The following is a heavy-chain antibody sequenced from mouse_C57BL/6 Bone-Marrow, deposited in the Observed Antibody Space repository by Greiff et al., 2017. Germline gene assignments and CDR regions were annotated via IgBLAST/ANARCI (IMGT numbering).Heavy chain of an antibody. CDR1: GYTFTTYP. CDR3: AIPIYDGYYWFAY. Sequence: VQLQQSGAELVKPGASVKMSCKASGYTFTTYPIEWMKQNHGKSLEWIGNFHPYNDDTKYNEKFKGKATLTVEKSSSTVYLELSRLTSDDSAVXYCAIPIYDGYYWFAYWGQGTLVTVSA. V-gene: IGHV1-47*01. D-gene: IGHD2-3*01. CDR2: FHPYNDDT. J-gene: IGHJ3*01.